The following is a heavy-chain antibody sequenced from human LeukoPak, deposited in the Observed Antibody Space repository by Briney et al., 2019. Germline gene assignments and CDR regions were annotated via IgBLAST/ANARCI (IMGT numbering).Heavy chain of an antibody. Sequence: GESLKISCQDSGHSFTSYWIGWVRQMLGKGLEWMGIIYPGDSDTRYSPSFQGQVTISADKSISTAYLQWSSLKASDTAMYYCARAKAYSSSRYYFDYWGQGTLVTVSS. D-gene: IGHD6-13*01. CDR1: GHSFTSYW. J-gene: IGHJ4*02. CDR3: ARAKAYSSSRYYFDY. CDR2: IYPGDSDT. V-gene: IGHV5-51*01.